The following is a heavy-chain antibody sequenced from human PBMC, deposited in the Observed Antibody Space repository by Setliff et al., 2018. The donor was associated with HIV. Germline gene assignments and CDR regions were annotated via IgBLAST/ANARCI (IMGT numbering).Heavy chain of an antibody. Sequence: SETLSLICTVSGGSISGYYWSWIRQPPGKGLEWIGYITYSGSTKYNPSLKSRVTISIDTSKNQFSLKLSSVTPADTAVYYCASHAPYTSSWNAAAFDIWGQGAMVTVSS. J-gene: IGHJ3*02. D-gene: IGHD6-13*01. V-gene: IGHV4-59*01. CDR1: GGSISGYY. CDR2: ITYSGST. CDR3: ASHAPYTSSWNAAAFDI.